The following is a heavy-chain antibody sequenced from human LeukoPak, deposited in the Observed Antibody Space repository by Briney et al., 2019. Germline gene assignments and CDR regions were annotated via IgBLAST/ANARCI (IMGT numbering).Heavy chain of an antibody. CDR1: GGSISSSNYY. J-gene: IGHJ4*02. Sequence: SETLSLTCTVSGGSISSSNYYWGWIRQPPGKGLEWIVSVSYSGRTYYNPSLKGRVTISVDTTKHQFSLKLSSVTAADTAVYYCARHSSASYYHGSGSYYNVNWGQGTLVTVSS. CDR2: VSYSGRT. CDR3: ARHSSASYYHGSGSYYNVN. D-gene: IGHD3-10*01. V-gene: IGHV4-39*01.